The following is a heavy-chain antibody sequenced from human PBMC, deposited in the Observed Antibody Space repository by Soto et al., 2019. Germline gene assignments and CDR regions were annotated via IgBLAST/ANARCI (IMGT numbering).Heavy chain of an antibody. CDR3: AHRPSGWYLFDY. D-gene: IGHD6-19*01. CDR2: IYWNDDK. V-gene: IGHV2-5*01. J-gene: IGHJ4*02. Sequence: QITLKESGPTLVRPTQTLTLTCTFSGFSLSTSGLGVGWIRQPPGKALEWLALIYWNDDKRYSPSQKARLTLSKDASKNQVVLTMTNMDPVDTATYYCAHRPSGWYLFDYWGKGTLVTVSS. CDR1: GFSLSTSGLG.